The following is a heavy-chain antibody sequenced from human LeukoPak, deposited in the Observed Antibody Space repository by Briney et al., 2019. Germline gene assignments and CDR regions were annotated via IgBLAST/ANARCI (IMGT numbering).Heavy chain of an antibody. CDR3: TRSIWYFDY. V-gene: IGHV3-30*03. Sequence: RRSLRLSCAASGFTFSNYGMHWVRQAPGKGLEWVAVISYDGSNKYYADSVKGRFTISRDNSKNTLYLQMNSLRAEDTAVYYCTRSIWYFDYWGQGTLVTVSS. CDR2: ISYDGSNK. J-gene: IGHJ4*02. CDR1: GFTFSNYG.